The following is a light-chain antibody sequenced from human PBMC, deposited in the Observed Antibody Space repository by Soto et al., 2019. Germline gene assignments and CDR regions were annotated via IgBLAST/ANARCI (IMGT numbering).Light chain of an antibody. CDR1: QSISNY. CDR2: AAS. CDR3: QQSYSTPRT. J-gene: IGKJ1*01. Sequence: DIQMTQSPSSLSVSVGDRVTITCRASQSISNYLNWYQQKPGKAPKLLIYAASTLQSGVPSRFSGSWSGTDFTLTVSSLQPEDFATYYCQQSYSTPRTFGQGTKVEIK. V-gene: IGKV1-39*01.